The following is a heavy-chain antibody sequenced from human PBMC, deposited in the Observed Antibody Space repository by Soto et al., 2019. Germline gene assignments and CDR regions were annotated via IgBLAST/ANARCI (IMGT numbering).Heavy chain of an antibody. D-gene: IGHD2-21*02. CDR3: ARDPGVVTAPRAFDI. CDR1: GYTFTSYD. V-gene: IGHV1-8*01. J-gene: IGHJ3*02. CDR2: MNPNSGNT. Sequence: ASVKVACKASGYTFTSYDINWVRQATGQGLERMGWMNPNSGNTGYAQKFQGRVTMTRNTSISTAYMELSSLRSEDTAVYYCARDPGVVTAPRAFDIWGQGTMVTVSS.